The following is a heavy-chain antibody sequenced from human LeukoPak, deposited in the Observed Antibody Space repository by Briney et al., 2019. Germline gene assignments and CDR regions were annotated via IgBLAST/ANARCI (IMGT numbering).Heavy chain of an antibody. CDR1: GFTFSSYA. Sequence: GGSLRLSCAASGFTFSSYAMSWVRQAPGKGLEWVSAISGSGGSTYYADSVKGRFTISRDNAKNSLYLQMNSLRAEDTAVYYCARDILSFDYWGQGTLVTVSS. CDR2: ISGSGGST. CDR3: ARDILSFDY. J-gene: IGHJ4*02. D-gene: IGHD2/OR15-2a*01. V-gene: IGHV3-23*01.